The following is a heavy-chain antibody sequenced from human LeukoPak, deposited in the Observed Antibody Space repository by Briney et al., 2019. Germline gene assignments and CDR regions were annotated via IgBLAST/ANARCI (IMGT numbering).Heavy chain of an antibody. D-gene: IGHD3-22*01. CDR3: ARYDSRGDYYFDY. V-gene: IGHV4-59*01. J-gene: IGHJ4*02. CDR1: GGSISSYY. CDR2: IYDSGSI. Sequence: PSETLSLTCTVSGGSISSYYWSWLRQTPGKGLEYIGYIYDSGSINYNPSLKSRVTISVDTSKNQFSLQLSSVTAADTAVYYCARYDSRGDYYFDYSGQGTLVTVSS.